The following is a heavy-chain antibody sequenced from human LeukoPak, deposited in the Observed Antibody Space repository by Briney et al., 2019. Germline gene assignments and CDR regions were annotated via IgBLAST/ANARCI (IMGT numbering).Heavy chain of an antibody. CDR2: VDPDETDT. D-gene: IGHD2-2*01. CDR3: ARDVSPYCSSTSCYLR. CDR1: GFRFSSHW. V-gene: IGHV3-74*03. J-gene: IGHJ4*02. Sequence: GGSLRLSCAASGFRFSSHWMHWIRQAPGKGLVWVSRVDPDETDTSSADSVKGRFTISRDNAKNSLYLQMNSLRAEDTAVYYCARDVSPYCSSTSCYLRWGQGTLVTVSS.